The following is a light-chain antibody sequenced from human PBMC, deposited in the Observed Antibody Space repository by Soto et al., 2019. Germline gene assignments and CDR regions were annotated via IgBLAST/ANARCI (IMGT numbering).Light chain of an antibody. V-gene: IGKV3D-15*01. CDR2: DAS. J-gene: IGKJ2*03. CDR3: QQYNNWPYS. Sequence: EIVLTQSPATLSLSPGGRATLSCRASQTVTNHLAWYQQKAGQPPRLLIFDASTRASGIPPRFSGSGSGTEFTLTISSLQSEDFAVYYCQQYNNWPYSFGQGTKLEIK. CDR1: QTVTNH.